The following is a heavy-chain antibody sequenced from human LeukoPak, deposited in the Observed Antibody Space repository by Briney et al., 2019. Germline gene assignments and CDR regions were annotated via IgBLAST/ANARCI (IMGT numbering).Heavy chain of an antibody. V-gene: IGHV4-31*03. J-gene: IGHJ5*02. Sequence: PSETLSLTCTVSGGSISSGGYYWSWIRQHPGKGLEWIGYIYYSGSTYYNPSLKSRVTISVDTSKNQFSLKLSSVTAADTAVYYCARNVVAVARFDPWGQGTLVTVSS. D-gene: IGHD6-19*01. CDR1: GGSISSGGYY. CDR2: IYYSGST. CDR3: ARNVVAVARFDP.